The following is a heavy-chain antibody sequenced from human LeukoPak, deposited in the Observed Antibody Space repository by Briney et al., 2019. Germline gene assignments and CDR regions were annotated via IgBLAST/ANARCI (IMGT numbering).Heavy chain of an antibody. D-gene: IGHD4-17*01. CDR3: ARGGDYGDLRYFDY. J-gene: IGHJ4*02. CDR2: IYYRGST. V-gene: IGHV4-59*01. Sequence: PSQTLSLTCTVSGGSINNYYRSWIRQPPGKGLEWIGYIYYRGSTNYHPSLKSRVTCSVDTSKDQFSLKLNSVTAADTAVYYCARGGDYGDLRYFDYWGQGTLVTVSS. CDR1: GGSINNYY.